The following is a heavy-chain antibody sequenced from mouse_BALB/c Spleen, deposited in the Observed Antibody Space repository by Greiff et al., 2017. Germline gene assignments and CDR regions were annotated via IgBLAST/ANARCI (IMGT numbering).Heavy chain of an antibody. Sequence: VQLQESGAELAKPGASVKMSCKASGYTFTSYWMHWVKQRPGQGLEWIGYINPSTGYTEYNQKFKDKATLTADKSSSTAYMQLSSLTSEDSAVYYCARSKLRAMDYWGQGTSVTVSS. CDR3: ARSKLRAMDY. CDR1: GYTFTSYW. J-gene: IGHJ4*01. V-gene: IGHV1-7*01. D-gene: IGHD1-1*01. CDR2: INPSTGYT.